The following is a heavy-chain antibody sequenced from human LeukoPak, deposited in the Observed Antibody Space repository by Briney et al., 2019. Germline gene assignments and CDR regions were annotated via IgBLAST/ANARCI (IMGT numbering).Heavy chain of an antibody. Sequence: PSETLSLTCTVSGGSISSYYWSWIRQPPGKGLEWIGYIYYSGSTNYNPSLKSRVTISVDTSKNQFSLKLSSVTAADTAVYYCARGVMDYVWGSYRYTDYWGQGTLVTVSS. J-gene: IGHJ4*02. CDR1: GGSISSYY. CDR3: ARGVMDYVWGSYRYTDY. D-gene: IGHD3-16*02. CDR2: IYYSGST. V-gene: IGHV4-59*01.